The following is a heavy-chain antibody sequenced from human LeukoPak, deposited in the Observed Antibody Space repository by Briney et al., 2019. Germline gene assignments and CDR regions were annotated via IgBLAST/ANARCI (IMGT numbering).Heavy chain of an antibody. CDR1: GFTVSTTY. J-gene: IGHJ4*02. CDR2: IYSGGNT. Sequence: GGSLRLSCAASGFTVSTTYMSWVRQAPGKGLEWVSVIYSGGNTYYADSVKGRFAISRDNSKNTLYLQMNSPRGEDTAVYYCARRASGYWGYWGQGILVTVSS. V-gene: IGHV3-53*01. D-gene: IGHD3-22*01. CDR3: ARRASGYWGY.